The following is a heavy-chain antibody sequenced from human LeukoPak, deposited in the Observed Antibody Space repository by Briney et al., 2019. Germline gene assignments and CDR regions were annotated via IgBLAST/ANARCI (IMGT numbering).Heavy chain of an antibody. V-gene: IGHV4-31*03. CDR3: ARHTYYYDSSGYKSPSLFDY. D-gene: IGHD3-22*01. CDR1: GGSISSGGYY. CDR2: IYYSGST. J-gene: IGHJ4*02. Sequence: SSQTLSLTCTVSGGSISSGGYYWSWIRQHPGKGLEWIGYIYYSGSTYYNPSLKSRVTISVDTSKNQFSLKLSSVTAADTAVYYCARHTYYYDSSGYKSPSLFDYWGQGTLVTVSS.